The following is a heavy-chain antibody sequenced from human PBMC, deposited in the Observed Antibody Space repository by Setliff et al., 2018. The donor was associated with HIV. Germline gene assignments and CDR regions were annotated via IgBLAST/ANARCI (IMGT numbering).Heavy chain of an antibody. D-gene: IGHD3-10*01. Sequence: PGGSLRLSCAASGFTFSSYTMHWVRRVPGKGLEWVGRIGSAADGGTTDYAAPVKGRFTISRDDSKNTLYLQMNSLKTEDTAVYYCARGRLLWSGSYYYYYMDVWGKGTTVTVSS. J-gene: IGHJ6*03. CDR2: IGSAADGGTT. CDR3: ARGRLLWSGSYYYYYMDV. CDR1: GFTFSSYT. V-gene: IGHV3-15*04.